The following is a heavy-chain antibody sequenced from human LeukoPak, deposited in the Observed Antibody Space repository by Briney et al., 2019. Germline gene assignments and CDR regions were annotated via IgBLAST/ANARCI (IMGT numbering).Heavy chain of an antibody. D-gene: IGHD3-22*01. CDR3: ARDYYDSRGEAFDI. J-gene: IGHJ3*02. CDR1: GDSTGSHY. Sequence: RSSETLSLTCTVSGDSTGSHYWSWIRQPPGKGLEGIGYIFYVGSTNYNPSLKSRVTISVDTSKNQFSLKLNSVTAADTAVYYCARDYYDSRGEAFDIWGQGTMVTVSS. V-gene: IGHV4-59*11. CDR2: IFYVGST.